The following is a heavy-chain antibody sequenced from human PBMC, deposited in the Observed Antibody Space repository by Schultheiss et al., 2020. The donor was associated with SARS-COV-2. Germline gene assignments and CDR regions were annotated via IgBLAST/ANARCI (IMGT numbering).Heavy chain of an antibody. D-gene: IGHD4-17*01. Sequence: SETLSLTCTLSGGSISRYYWTWIRQPPGKGLEWIGYIYYSGSTNYNPSLKSRVTISVDTSKNQFSLKLSSVTAADTAVYYCARDLTYGDYGMDVWGQGTTVTVSS. V-gene: IGHV4-59*12. CDR3: ARDLTYGDYGMDV. CDR1: GGSISRYY. J-gene: IGHJ6*02. CDR2: IYYSGST.